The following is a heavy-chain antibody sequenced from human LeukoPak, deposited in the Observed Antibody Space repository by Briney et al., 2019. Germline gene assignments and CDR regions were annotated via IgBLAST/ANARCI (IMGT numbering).Heavy chain of an antibody. CDR2: INHSGSI. D-gene: IGHD3-10*01. Sequence: SETLSLTCAVYGGSFRGYYWSWIRQPPRKGLEWIGEINHSGSINYNPSLKSRVTISVDASKNQFSLKLSSVTAADTAVYYCAREVFRWRITMVRGVSPSFDIWGQGTMVTVSS. J-gene: IGHJ3*02. CDR3: AREVFRWRITMVRGVSPSFDI. CDR1: GGSFRGYY. V-gene: IGHV4-34*01.